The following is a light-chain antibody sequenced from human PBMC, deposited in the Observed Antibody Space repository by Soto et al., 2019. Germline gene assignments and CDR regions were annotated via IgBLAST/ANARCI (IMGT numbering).Light chain of an antibody. CDR1: SSDIGSYNF. V-gene: IGLV2-8*01. CDR2: DVT. Sequence: QSALTQPPSASGSPGQSVTISCTGASSDIGSYNFVSWYQQHPDKAPKLLIYDVTQRPSGVPDRFSGSKSGNTASLTVSGLLAEDEADYDCTSYAGSNFPVVFGGGIKLTVL. CDR3: TSYAGSNFPVV. J-gene: IGLJ2*01.